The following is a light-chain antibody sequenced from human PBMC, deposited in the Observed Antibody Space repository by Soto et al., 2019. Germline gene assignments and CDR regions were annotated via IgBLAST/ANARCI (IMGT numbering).Light chain of an antibody. CDR3: QLSQQRSSWPPIA. Sequence: DIVLTQYPATLSLSPGNRSTRSGRASELISRSLACYQQRPGQPPRILIYDASFRANGIPERFSGSGSGTDFTLSISRLEPEDFAVYYCQLSQQRSSWPPIAFGQGTRLEIK. J-gene: IGKJ5*01. CDR1: ELISRS. V-gene: IGKV3-11*01. CDR2: DAS.